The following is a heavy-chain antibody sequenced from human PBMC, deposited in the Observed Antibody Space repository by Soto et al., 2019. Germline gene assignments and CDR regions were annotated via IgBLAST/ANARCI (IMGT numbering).Heavy chain of an antibody. J-gene: IGHJ5*02. CDR2: FYSGST. Sequence: SETRSLTCIVSGASISNRSSYWGCMRQPPGKGLEWVGTFYSGSTYNNPSLKSRVTISVDTSKNQFSLKLSSVAAEDTAIYYCATTRGIAVGGSFDHWGQGTLVTVSS. V-gene: IGHV4-39*01. D-gene: IGHD6-13*01. CDR1: GASISNRSSY. CDR3: ATTRGIAVGGSFDH.